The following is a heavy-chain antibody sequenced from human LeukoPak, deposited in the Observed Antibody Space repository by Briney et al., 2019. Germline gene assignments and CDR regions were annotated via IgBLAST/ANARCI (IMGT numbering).Heavy chain of an antibody. J-gene: IGHJ4*02. Sequence: PSETLSLTCTVSSGSIKSYYWGWVRQPPGKGLEWIGRIYTTGATQYNPSLKSRVTMSIDTPTNQFSLNLTSMTAADTAVYYCGRQGYTASYYFLDFWSQGTLVAVS. D-gene: IGHD1-26*01. CDR1: SGSIKSYY. V-gene: IGHV4-4*07. CDR2: IYTTGAT. CDR3: GRQGYTASYYFLDF.